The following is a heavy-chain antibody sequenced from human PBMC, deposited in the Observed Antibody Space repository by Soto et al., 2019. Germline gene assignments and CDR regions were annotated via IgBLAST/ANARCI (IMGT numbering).Heavy chain of an antibody. J-gene: IGHJ6*02. CDR3: ARLGVEYCSGGSCYTYYYYGMDV. Sequence: GSLRLSCAASGFTFSSYAMHWVRQAPGKGLEYVSAISSNGGSTYYANSVKGRFTISRDNSKNTLYLQMGSLRAEDMAVYYCARLGVEYCSGGSCYTYYYYGMDVWGQGT. D-gene: IGHD2-15*01. V-gene: IGHV3-64*01. CDR2: ISSNGGST. CDR1: GFTFSSYA.